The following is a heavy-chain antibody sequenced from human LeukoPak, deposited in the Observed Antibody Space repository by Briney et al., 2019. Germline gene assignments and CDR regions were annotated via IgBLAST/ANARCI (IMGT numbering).Heavy chain of an antibody. Sequence: PGGSLRLSCAASGFTFSSYSMNWVRQAPGKGLEWVSYISSGSSTKYYADSVKGRFTIFRDDAKNSLYLQMNSLRAEDTAVYYCVPKHGFYWGQGTLVTVSS. J-gene: IGHJ4*02. V-gene: IGHV3-48*01. CDR3: VPKHGFY. CDR2: ISSGSSTK. D-gene: IGHD3-10*01. CDR1: GFTFSSYS.